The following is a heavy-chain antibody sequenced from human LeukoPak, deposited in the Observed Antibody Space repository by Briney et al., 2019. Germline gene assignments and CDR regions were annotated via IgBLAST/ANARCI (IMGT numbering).Heavy chain of an antibody. V-gene: IGHV3-30*18. J-gene: IGHJ4*02. Sequence: GGSLRLSCAASGFTFSSYGMPWVRQAPGKGLEWVAVISYDGSNKYYADSVKGRFTISRDNSKNTLYLQMNSLRAEDTAVYYCAKGGWYPDCYWGQGTLVTVSS. CDR3: AKGGWYPDCY. D-gene: IGHD6-19*01. CDR2: ISYDGSNK. CDR1: GFTFSSYG.